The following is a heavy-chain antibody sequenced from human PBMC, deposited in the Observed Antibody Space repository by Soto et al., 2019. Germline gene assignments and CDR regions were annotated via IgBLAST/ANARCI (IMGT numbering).Heavy chain of an antibody. J-gene: IGHJ4*02. CDR3: ASTSGSSLLVDC. D-gene: IGHD1-26*01. CDR1: GYTFTNYG. V-gene: IGHV1-18*01. CDR2: ISAYNGNT. Sequence: ASVKVSCKASGYTFTNYGISWVRQAPGQGLEWMGWISAYNGNTNYAQKLQGRVTMTTDTSTSTARMELRSLRSDDTAIYYCASTSGSSLLVDCWGQGTLVTVSS.